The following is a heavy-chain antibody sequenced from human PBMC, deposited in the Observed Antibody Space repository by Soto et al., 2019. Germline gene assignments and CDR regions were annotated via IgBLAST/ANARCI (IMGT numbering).Heavy chain of an antibody. CDR3: ARDTSEVGTAMVPWNYYYYYGMDV. D-gene: IGHD5-18*01. V-gene: IGHV1-46*01. J-gene: IGHJ6*02. Sequence: ASVKVSCKASGYTFTSYYMHWVRQAPGQGLEWMGIINPSGGSTSYAQKFQGRVTMTRDTSTSTVYMELSSLRSEDTAVYYCARDTSEVGTAMVPWNYYYYYGMDVWGQGTTVTVSS. CDR1: GYTFTSYY. CDR2: INPSGGST.